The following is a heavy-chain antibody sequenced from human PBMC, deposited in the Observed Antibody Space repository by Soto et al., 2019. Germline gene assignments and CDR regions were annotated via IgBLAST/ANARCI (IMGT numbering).Heavy chain of an antibody. CDR2: IYHSGST. D-gene: IGHD2-15*01. CDR3: AREELGYCSGGSCPGGWFDP. Sequence: LSLTCAVSGGSISSGGYSWSWIRQPPGKGLEWIGYIYHSGSTYYNPSLKSRVTISVDRSKNQFSLKLSSVTAADTAVYYCAREELGYCSGGSCPGGWFDPWGQGTLVTVSS. CDR1: GGSISSGGYS. J-gene: IGHJ5*02. V-gene: IGHV4-30-2*01.